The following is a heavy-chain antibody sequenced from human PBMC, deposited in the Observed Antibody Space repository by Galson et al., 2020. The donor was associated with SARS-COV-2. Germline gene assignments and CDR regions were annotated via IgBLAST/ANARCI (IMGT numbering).Heavy chain of an antibody. J-gene: IGHJ4*02. CDR1: GSTFPQYN. Sequence: SSVTVSCKASGSTFPQYNIHWVGQVPGQGLAWMGWINPKSGGTNSAQKFQGRVTMTSDTSITTAYMELSRLRSDDMAVYYCARRNTNSWRFDYWGQGTLVTVSS. V-gene: IGHV1-2*02. CDR2: INPKSGGT. CDR3: ARRNTNSWRFDY. D-gene: IGHD6-13*01.